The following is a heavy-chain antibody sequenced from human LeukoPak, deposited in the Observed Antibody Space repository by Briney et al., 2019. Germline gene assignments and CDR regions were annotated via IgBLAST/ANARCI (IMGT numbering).Heavy chain of an antibody. CDR1: EFTFSNYG. CDR3: AKGDSGFYFYFDY. D-gene: IGHD3-22*01. CDR2: ISSDGSEE. V-gene: IGHV3-30*18. J-gene: IGHJ4*02. Sequence: GGSLRLSCAASEFTFSNYGMHWVRQAPGKGLELVAGISSDGSEEYYADSVEGQFTISRDNPKNTLYLEMNSLRAEDTAVYYCAKGDSGFYFYFDYWGQGTLVTVSS.